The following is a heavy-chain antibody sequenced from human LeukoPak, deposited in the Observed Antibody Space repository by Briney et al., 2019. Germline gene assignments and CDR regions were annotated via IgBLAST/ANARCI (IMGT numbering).Heavy chain of an antibody. D-gene: IGHD1-26*01. CDR1: GFTFSSYW. Sequence: RGSLRLSCAASGFTFSSYWMGWVSQAPGKRLEWVANMNIDGSEKYYADSVKGRFTISSDNARNSVYLQMNSLRVEDTAVYYCARDPAEWELLLDYWGQGTLVTVSS. J-gene: IGHJ4*02. CDR2: MNIDGSEK. CDR3: ARDPAEWELLLDY. V-gene: IGHV3-7*01.